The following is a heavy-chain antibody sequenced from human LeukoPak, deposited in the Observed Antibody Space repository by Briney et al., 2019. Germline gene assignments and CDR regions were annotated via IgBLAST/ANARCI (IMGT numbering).Heavy chain of an antibody. CDR3: ATEARSSGWQNWFDP. V-gene: IGHV3-30*03. J-gene: IGHJ5*02. CDR2: ISYDGSNK. CDR1: RFTFSSYG. D-gene: IGHD6-19*01. Sequence: GGSLRLSCAASRFTFSSYGMHWVRQAPGKGLERVAVISYDGSNKYYADSVKGRFTISRDNSKNTLYLQMNSLKTEDTAVYYCATEARSSGWQNWFDPWGQGTLVTVSS.